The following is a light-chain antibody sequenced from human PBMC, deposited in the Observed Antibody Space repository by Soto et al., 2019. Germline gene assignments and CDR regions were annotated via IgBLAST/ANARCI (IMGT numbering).Light chain of an antibody. CDR1: QSVSSN. J-gene: IGKJ1*01. CDR3: HQYNNWPPRT. V-gene: IGKV3-15*01. CDR2: GAS. Sequence: EIVMTQSPATLSVSPGERATLSCRASQSVSSNLAWYQQKPGQAPRLLIYGASTRATGIPARFSGSGSGTEFTLTISSLQSEGFAVYYCHQYNNWPPRTLGQGTKVDVK.